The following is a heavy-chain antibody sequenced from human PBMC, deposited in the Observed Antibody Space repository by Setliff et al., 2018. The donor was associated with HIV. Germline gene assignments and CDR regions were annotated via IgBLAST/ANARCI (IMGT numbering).Heavy chain of an antibody. D-gene: IGHD3-3*01. J-gene: IGHJ4*02. V-gene: IGHV4-39*01. CDR2: IYYSGST. Sequence: SETLSLTCTVSGGSISSNNYYWGWIRQPPGKGLEWIASIYYSGSTYYNPSLKTRVTISVDTSKNQFSLKLSSVTAADTAVYYCASLTTDRFLEWLFVYWGQGTLVTVSS. CDR1: GGSISSNNYY. CDR3: ASLTTDRFLEWLFVY.